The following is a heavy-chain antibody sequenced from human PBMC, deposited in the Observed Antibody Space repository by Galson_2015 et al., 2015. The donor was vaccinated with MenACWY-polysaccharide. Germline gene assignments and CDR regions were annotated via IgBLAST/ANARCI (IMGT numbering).Heavy chain of an antibody. D-gene: IGHD4-11*01. CDR3: ARCSKTYSSYYPYYYMDV. V-gene: IGHV1-8*01. J-gene: IGHJ6*03. Sequence: SVKVSCKASGYSFSSYDLNWVRQASGQRLEWLGSISPNSGDTTYAEKFQGRITMTSDTAIGTVFMELSSLRSEDTAICYCARCSKTYSSYYPYYYMDVWGKGTTVTVSS. CDR1: GYSFSSYD. CDR2: ISPNSGDT.